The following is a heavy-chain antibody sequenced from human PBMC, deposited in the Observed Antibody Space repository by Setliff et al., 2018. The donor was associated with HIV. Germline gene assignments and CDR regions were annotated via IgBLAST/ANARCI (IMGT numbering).Heavy chain of an antibody. Sequence: SETLSLTCTVSGGSISSGSYYWTWIRQPAGKGLEWIGHIYTGGTTNYNPSLKSRVSTSADMSKNHFSLNLSSVTAAGTAVYYCCRSMTTVLEDAFDIWGQGVMVTVSS. D-gene: IGHD4-17*01. J-gene: IGHJ3*02. CDR2: IYTGGTT. CDR1: GGSISSGSYY. CDR3: CRSMTTVLEDAFDI. V-gene: IGHV4-61*09.